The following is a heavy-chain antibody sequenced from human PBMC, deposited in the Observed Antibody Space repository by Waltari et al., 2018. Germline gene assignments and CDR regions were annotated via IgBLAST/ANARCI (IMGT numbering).Heavy chain of an antibody. Sequence: QVQLQESGPGLVKPSETLSLTCTVSGGSISSYYWRWIRQPAGKGLEWIGRFFASGSTNYNPSLKSRVTMSVDTSKNQFSLKLNSMTAADTAVYYCARVIRGATVVRGATRYYYYLDVWGRGTTVTISS. CDR1: GGSISSYY. V-gene: IGHV4-4*07. CDR2: FFASGST. D-gene: IGHD3-10*01. J-gene: IGHJ6*03. CDR3: ARVIRGATVVRGATRYYYYLDV.